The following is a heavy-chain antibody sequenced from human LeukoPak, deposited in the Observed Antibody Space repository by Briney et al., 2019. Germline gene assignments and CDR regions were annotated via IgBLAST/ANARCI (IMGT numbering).Heavy chain of an antibody. CDR2: IWYDGSNK. Sequence: GGSLRPSCAASGFTFSSYGMHWVRQAPGKGLEWVAVIWYDGSNKYYADSVKGRFTISRDNSKNTLYLQMNSLRAEDTAVYYCARGRLDYYYYGMDVWGQGTTVTVSS. CDR3: ARGRLDYYYYGMDV. CDR1: GFTFSSYG. V-gene: IGHV3-33*01. J-gene: IGHJ6*02.